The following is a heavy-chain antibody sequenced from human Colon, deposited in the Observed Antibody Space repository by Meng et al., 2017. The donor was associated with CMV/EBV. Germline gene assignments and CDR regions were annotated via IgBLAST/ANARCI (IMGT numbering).Heavy chain of an antibody. J-gene: IGHJ4*02. D-gene: IGHD6-13*01. Sequence: QVQLVQSGTGVKKPGASVKVSCKTSGYTFTANHLHWVRQAPGQRLEWMGWIYPQDGGTYFAQKFKDRVTLTRDTSITTAYMELSGLTSDDTAIYYCVRESWYFDFWGEGTLVTVSS. CDR2: IYPQDGGT. CDR3: VRESWYFDF. V-gene: IGHV1-2*02. CDR1: GYTFTANH.